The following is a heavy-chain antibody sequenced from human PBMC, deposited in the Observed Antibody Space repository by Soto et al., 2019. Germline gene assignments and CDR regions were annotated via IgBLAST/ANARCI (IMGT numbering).Heavy chain of an antibody. J-gene: IGHJ5*02. Sequence: QITLKESGPTLVNPTQTLTLTCSFSGFSLSAYGVRVIWFRQPPGETLEWLALIHWNDDKRYSPYLKSRLTITKDTSKTQVVLTLTNLDPLDTGTYFCAHTKDSSGFLTSWGQGILVTVSS. CDR3: AHTKDSSGFLTS. CDR2: IHWNDDK. V-gene: IGHV2-5*01. CDR1: GFSLSAYGVR. D-gene: IGHD3-22*01.